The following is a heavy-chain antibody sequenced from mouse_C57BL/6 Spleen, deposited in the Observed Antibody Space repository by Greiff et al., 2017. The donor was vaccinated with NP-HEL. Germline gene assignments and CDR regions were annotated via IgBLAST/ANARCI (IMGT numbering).Heavy chain of an antibody. D-gene: IGHD1-1*01. CDR3: AREGGVVATKYFDY. CDR1: GYTFTSYG. J-gene: IGHJ2*01. Sequence: VQLQQSGAELARPGASVKLSCKASGYTFTSYGISWVKQRTGQGLEWIGEIYPRSGNTYYNEKFKGKATLTADKSSSTAYMELRSLTSEDSAVYFCAREGGVVATKYFDYWGQGTTLTVSS. CDR2: IYPRSGNT. V-gene: IGHV1-81*01.